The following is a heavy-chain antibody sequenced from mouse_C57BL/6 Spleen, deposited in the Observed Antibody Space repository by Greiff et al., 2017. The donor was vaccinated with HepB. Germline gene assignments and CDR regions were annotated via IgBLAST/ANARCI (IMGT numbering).Heavy chain of an antibody. CDR3: ARKGYDYDGFAY. J-gene: IGHJ3*01. D-gene: IGHD2-4*01. Sequence: EVQLQQSVAELVRPGASVKLSCTASGFNIKNTYMHWVQQRPEQGLEWIGRIDPANGNTKYAPKFQGMATIAADTTANTAYLQLSSLTSEDTDIYYSARKGYDYDGFAYWGQGTLVTVSA. V-gene: IGHV14-3*01. CDR2: IDPANGNT. CDR1: GFNIKNTY.